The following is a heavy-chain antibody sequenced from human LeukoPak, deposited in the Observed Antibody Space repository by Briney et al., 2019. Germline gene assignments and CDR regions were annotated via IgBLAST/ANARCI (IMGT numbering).Heavy chain of an antibody. CDR2: ISSSSSTT. V-gene: IGHV3-48*01. Sequence: GGSLRLSCAASGFTFSSYSMNWVRQAPGKGLEWVSYISSSSSTTYYADSVKGRFTISRDNAKNSLYLQMNSLRAEDTAVYYCARGSLVDALRTRNDWFDPWGQGTLVIVSS. J-gene: IGHJ5*02. CDR1: GFTFSSYS. D-gene: IGHD2-15*01. CDR3: ARGSLVDALRTRNDWFDP.